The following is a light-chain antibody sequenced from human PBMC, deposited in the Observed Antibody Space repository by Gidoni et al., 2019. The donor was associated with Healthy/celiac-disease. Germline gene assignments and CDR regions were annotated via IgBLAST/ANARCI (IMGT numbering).Light chain of an antibody. CDR1: QDISNY. CDR3: QQYDNLPGYT. CDR2: DAS. J-gene: IGKJ2*01. Sequence: DIQMTQSPSSLSASVGDRVTITCQASQDISNYLNWYQQKPGKAPKLLIYDASNLETGVPSRFSGSGSGTDFTFTISSLQPEDIATYYCQQYDNLPGYTFGQXTKLEIK. V-gene: IGKV1-33*01.